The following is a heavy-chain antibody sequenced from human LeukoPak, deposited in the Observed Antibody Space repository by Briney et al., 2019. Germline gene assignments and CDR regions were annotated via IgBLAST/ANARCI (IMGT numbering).Heavy chain of an antibody. CDR2: ISSSSGTT. J-gene: IGHJ4*02. Sequence: GGSLRLSCAASGFTFSGYSMNWVRQAPGKGLEWISYISSSSGTTYYADSVKGRFTISRDNSKNTLYLQMNSLRAEDTAVYYCAKGVWSGYYFDYWGQGTLVTVSS. CDR3: AKGVWSGYYFDY. CDR1: GFTFSGYS. V-gene: IGHV3-48*01. D-gene: IGHD3-3*01.